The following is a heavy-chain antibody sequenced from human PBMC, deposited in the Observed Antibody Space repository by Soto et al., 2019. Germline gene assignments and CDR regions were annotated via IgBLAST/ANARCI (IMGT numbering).Heavy chain of an antibody. J-gene: IGHJ4*02. Sequence: PSETLSLTCTVSGGSITSGGHYWSWIRQPPGKGLEWIGYIYYSGSTNYNPSLKSRVTISVDTSKNQFSLKLSSVTAADTAVYYCARVEPGAYCGGDCVAGFDYWGQGTLVTVSS. CDR2: IYYSGST. CDR3: ARVEPGAYCGGDCVAGFDY. V-gene: IGHV4-61*08. D-gene: IGHD2-21*02. CDR1: GGSITSGGHY.